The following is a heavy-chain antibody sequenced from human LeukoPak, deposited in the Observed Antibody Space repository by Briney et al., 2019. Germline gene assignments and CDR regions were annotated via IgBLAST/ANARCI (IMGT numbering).Heavy chain of an antibody. V-gene: IGHV1-69*04. J-gene: IGHJ4*02. CDR2: VIPTLGIA. CDR1: GGNFSSSS. Sequence: ASVKVSCKASGGNFSSSSFSWVRQAPGQGLEWMGRVIPTLGIAHYAQKFQGRVTITADKSTSTAYMELSSLRSEDTAVYFCARVFYHDSSPYFARSIPTADYWGQGTLVTVSS. CDR3: ARVFYHDSSPYFARSIPTADY. D-gene: IGHD3-22*01.